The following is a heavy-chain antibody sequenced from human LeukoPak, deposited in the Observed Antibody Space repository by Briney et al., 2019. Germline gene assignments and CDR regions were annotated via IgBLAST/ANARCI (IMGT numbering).Heavy chain of an antibody. CDR1: GGSISSSPYY. D-gene: IGHD5-24*01. CDR2: IYYSGTT. CDR3: ALRGLEGSFDY. Sequence: PSETLSLTCTVSGGSISSSPYYWGWIRLPPGKGLEWIGSIYYSGTTHYSPSLESRVTISVDTSKNQFSLKLASVTAADTAVYYCALRGLEGSFDYWGQGTLVTVSS. J-gene: IGHJ4*02. V-gene: IGHV4-39*07.